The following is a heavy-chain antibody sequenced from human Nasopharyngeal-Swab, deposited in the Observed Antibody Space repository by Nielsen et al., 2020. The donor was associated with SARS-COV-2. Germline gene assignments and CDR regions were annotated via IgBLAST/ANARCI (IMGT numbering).Heavy chain of an antibody. CDR1: GLTFSSYG. CDR3: AREGIVGDYGGNSLDY. Sequence: GESLKISCAASGLTFSSYGMHWVRQAPGKGLEWVAVIWYDGSNKYYADSVKGRFTISRDNSKNTLYLQMNSLRAEDTAVYYCAREGIVGDYGGNSLDYWGQGTLVTVSS. D-gene: IGHD4-23*01. J-gene: IGHJ4*02. V-gene: IGHV3-33*01. CDR2: IWYDGSNK.